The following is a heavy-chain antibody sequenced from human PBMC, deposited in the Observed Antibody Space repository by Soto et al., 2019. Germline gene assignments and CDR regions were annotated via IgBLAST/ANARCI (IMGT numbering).Heavy chain of an antibody. Sequence: EVHLVESGGGLVQPGGSLRLSCAASGFTFRYYWLHWVRQVPGRGPVWVSGINNDGSDTFYADFVEGRFAISRDNAKNTVYLQMDSLRAEDTAVYYCGSLFKFWGQGTLVTVPS. J-gene: IGHJ4*02. CDR1: GFTFRYYW. CDR2: INNDGSDT. V-gene: IGHV3-74*01. D-gene: IGHD3-3*01. CDR3: GSLFKF.